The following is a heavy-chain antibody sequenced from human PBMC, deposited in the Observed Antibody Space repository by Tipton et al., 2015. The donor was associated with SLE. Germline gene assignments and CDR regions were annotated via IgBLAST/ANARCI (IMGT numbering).Heavy chain of an antibody. CDR1: GASISNGGYY. CDR3: ARGGVGSYDYFDF. V-gene: IGHV4-31*03. Sequence: TLSLTCSVSGASISNGGYYWSWIRQHPVKGLEWVGHISFRGSTSYNPSLKRRVTISEDTSKNQFSLRLNSVTAADTAVYFCARGGVGSYDYFDFWGQGTPVTVSS. J-gene: IGHJ4*02. CDR2: ISFRGST. D-gene: IGHD2-15*01.